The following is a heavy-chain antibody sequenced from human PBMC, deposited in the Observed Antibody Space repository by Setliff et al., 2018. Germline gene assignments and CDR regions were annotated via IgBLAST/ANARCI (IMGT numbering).Heavy chain of an antibody. Sequence: PSETLSLTCTVSGGSISSGSDYWAWIRQPPGKGLEWLGTVYHSGGTYYNPSLKSRVTMSVDTSKNLFSLKLNSVTAADTALYYCARHVKVATEYFDCYWGRGTLVTVSS. D-gene: IGHD3-9*01. V-gene: IGHV4-39*01. CDR2: VYHSGGT. CDR3: ARHVKVATEYFDCY. CDR1: GGSISSGSDY. J-gene: IGHJ4*02.